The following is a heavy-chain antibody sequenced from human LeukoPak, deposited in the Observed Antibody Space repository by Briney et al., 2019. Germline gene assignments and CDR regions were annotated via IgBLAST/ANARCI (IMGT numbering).Heavy chain of an antibody. CDR2: ISGSGGNT. CDR3: AKDRVLLDYFDY. CDR1: GFTFSSYG. Sequence: GGSLRLSCAASGFTFSSYGMSWVRQAPGKGLEWVSAISGSGGNTYYADSVKGRFTISRDNSKNTLFLQMSSLRVEDTAVYYCAKDRVLLDYFDYWGQGTLVTVYS. D-gene: IGHD3-10*01. J-gene: IGHJ4*02. V-gene: IGHV3-23*01.